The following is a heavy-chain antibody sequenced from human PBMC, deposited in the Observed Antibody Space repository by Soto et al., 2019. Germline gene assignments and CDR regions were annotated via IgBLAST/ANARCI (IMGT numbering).Heavy chain of an antibody. CDR2: ISGYNGNT. CDR1: GYTFANYA. J-gene: IGHJ4*02. D-gene: IGHD4-17*01. CDR3: ARSFYGDHGIVDY. V-gene: IGHV1-18*01. Sequence: QVKLVQSGAEVKKPGASVKVSCKASGYTFANYAIIWVRQAPGQGLEWMGWISGYNGNTKYAQKFQGRVALTTDKSTTTGYMELRSLRSDDTALYYCARSFYGDHGIVDYWGQGSLVTVAA.